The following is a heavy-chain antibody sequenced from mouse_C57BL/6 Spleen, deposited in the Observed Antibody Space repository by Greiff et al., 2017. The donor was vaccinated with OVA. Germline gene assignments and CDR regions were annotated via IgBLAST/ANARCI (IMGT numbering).Heavy chain of an antibody. CDR1: GYTFTSYW. CDR2: IDPSDSYT. V-gene: IGHV1-50*01. CDR3: ARGTTANAMDY. J-gene: IGHJ4*01. D-gene: IGHD1-2*01. Sequence: VKQSCQASGYTFTSYWMQWVKQRPRQGLEWIGEIDPSDSYTNYNQKFKGKATLTVDTSSSTAYMQLSSLTSEDSAVYYCARGTTANAMDYWGQGTSVTVSS.